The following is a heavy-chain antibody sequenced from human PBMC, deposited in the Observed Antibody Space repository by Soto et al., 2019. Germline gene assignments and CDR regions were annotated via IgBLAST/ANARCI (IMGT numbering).Heavy chain of an antibody. CDR1: GGSISSSSYY. CDR2: IYYSGNT. J-gene: IGHJ4*02. V-gene: IGHV4-39*02. D-gene: IGHD2-15*01. Sequence: QLQLQESGPGLVKPSETLSLTCTVSGGSISSSSYYWGWIRQPPGKGLEWIGGIYYSGNTYYTPXLKRRVTIAGDXSXSXXSLKLSSVTAAATAVYYCAREGGRYGTGGSCQVDYWGQGTLVTVSS. CDR3: AREGGRYGTGGSCQVDY.